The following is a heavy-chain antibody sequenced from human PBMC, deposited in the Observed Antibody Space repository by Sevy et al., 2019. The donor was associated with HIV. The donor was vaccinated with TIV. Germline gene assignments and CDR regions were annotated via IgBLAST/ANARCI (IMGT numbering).Heavy chain of an antibody. CDR2: IQFDGSSQ. V-gene: IGHV3-30*02. D-gene: IGHD3-22*01. J-gene: IGHJ6*02. CDR1: GFTFSYSG. CDR3: ARAVSRRYYYDSSGYYYYYYYGMDV. Sequence: GGSLRLSCAASGFTFSYSGMHWVRQAPGKGLEWVAFIQFDGSSQYYADSVKGRFTILRDNSKKTLYLQMNSLRAEDTAVYYCARAVSRRYYYDSSGYYYYYYYGMDVWGQGTTVTVSS.